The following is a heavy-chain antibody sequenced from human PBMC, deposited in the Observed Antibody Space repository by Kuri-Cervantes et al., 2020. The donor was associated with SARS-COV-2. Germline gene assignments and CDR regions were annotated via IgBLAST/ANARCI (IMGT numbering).Heavy chain of an antibody. D-gene: IGHD6-6*01. Sequence: GGSLRLSCAASGFTFSTYAMTWVRQAPGKGLEWVATISGSAHATHSADSVRGRFTISRDNFKNTLYLQMNSLTTEDTAVYYCARDFKLRVEYSSSSQYLYYMDVWDKGTTVTVSS. CDR2: ISGSAHAT. V-gene: IGHV3-23*01. J-gene: IGHJ6*03. CDR1: GFTFSTYA. CDR3: ARDFKLRVEYSSSSQYLYYMDV.